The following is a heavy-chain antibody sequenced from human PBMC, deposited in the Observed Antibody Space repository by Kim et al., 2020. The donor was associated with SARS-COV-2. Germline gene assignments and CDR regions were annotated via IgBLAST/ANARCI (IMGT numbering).Heavy chain of an antibody. CDR3: AKDPKYYYGSGGPDY. CDR2: ISYDGSNK. CDR1: GFTFSSYG. Sequence: GGSLRLSCAASGFTFSSYGMHWVRQAPGKGLEWVAVISYDGSNKYYADSVKGRFTISRDNSKNTLYLQMNSLRAEDTAVYYCAKDPKYYYGSGGPDYWGQGTLVTVSS. J-gene: IGHJ4*02. D-gene: IGHD3-10*01. V-gene: IGHV3-30*18.